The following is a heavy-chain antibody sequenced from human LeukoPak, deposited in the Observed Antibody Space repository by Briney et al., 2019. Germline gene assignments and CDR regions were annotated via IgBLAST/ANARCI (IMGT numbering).Heavy chain of an antibody. CDR2: INPNSGGT. V-gene: IGHV1-2*02. CDR3: ATLLGGGYCSGGSCRYYFDY. CDR1: GYTFTGYY. Sequence: ASVKVSCKASGYTFTGYYMHWVRQAPGQGLEWMGWINPNSGGTNYAQKFQGRVTMTGDTSISTAYMELSRLRPDDTAVYYCATLLGGGYCSGGSCRYYFDYWGQGTLVTVSS. J-gene: IGHJ4*02. D-gene: IGHD2-15*01.